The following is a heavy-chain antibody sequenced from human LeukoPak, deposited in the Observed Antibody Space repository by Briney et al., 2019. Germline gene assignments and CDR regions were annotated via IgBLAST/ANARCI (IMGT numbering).Heavy chain of an antibody. CDR3: AREQSYGSGSYYVCYFDY. CDR2: ISSSSSYI. Sequence: GGSLRLSCAASGFTFSSYAMHWVRQAPGKGLEWVSSISSSSSYIYYADSVKGRFTISRDNAKNSLYLQMNSLRAEDTAVYYCAREQSYGSGSYYVCYFDYWGQGTLVTVPS. D-gene: IGHD3-10*01. CDR1: GFTFSSYA. V-gene: IGHV3-21*01. J-gene: IGHJ4*02.